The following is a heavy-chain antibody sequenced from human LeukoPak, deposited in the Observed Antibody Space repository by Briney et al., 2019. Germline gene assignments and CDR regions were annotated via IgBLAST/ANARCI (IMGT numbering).Heavy chain of an antibody. CDR1: GYTFTGYY. CDR2: INPNSGGT. CDR3: AREHCSSTSCYTVNDY. D-gene: IGHD2-2*02. J-gene: IGHJ4*02. V-gene: IGHV1-2*06. Sequence: GASVKVSCKASGYTFTGYYMHWVRQAPGQGLEWMGRINPNSGGTNYAQRFQGRVTMTRDTSISTAYMELSRLRSDDTAVYYCAREHCSSTSCYTVNDYWGQGTLVTVSS.